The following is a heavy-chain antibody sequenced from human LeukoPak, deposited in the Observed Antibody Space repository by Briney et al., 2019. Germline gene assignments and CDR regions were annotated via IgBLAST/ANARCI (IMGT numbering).Heavy chain of an antibody. CDR1: GYTFITYG. D-gene: IGHD3-22*01. CDR2: IRADNGDT. J-gene: IGHJ4*02. V-gene: IGHV1-18*01. Sequence: ASVKVSCKASGYTFITYGITWLRQAPGQGLEWMAWIRADNGDTKFGQKFQGRVTMTTDTSTSTAYMELRSLRSDDTAVYYCARDGITYYYDSSGYYYDWGQGTLVTVSS. CDR3: ARDGITYYYDSSGYYYD.